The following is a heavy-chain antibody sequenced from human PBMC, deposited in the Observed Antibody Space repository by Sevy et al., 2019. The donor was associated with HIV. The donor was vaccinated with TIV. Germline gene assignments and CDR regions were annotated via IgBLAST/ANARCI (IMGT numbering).Heavy chain of an antibody. CDR3: ARAVEDYSDSSAWDWYFDL. J-gene: IGHJ2*01. CDR1: GFNFSPYA. V-gene: IGHV3-66*01. D-gene: IGHD3-22*01. Sequence: GGSLRLSCAASGFNFSPYAMHWVRQAPGKGLEWVSGIFSGGNTHFADSVKGRFTISRDNSKNTLSLQMNSLSAEDTAVYYCARAVEDYSDSSAWDWYFDLWGRGTLVTVSS. CDR2: IFSGGNT.